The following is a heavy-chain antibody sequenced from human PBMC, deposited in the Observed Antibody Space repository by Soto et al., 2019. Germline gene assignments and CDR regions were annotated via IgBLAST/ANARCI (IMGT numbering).Heavy chain of an antibody. CDR2: IIPIFGTA. CDR3: ARDQVIRNYYDSSGYYGPFDY. CDR1: GYTFTSYA. Sequence: ASVKVSCKASGYTFTSYAISWVRQAPGQGLEWMGGIIPIFGTANYAQKFQGRVTITADESTSTAYMELSSLRSEDTAVYYCARDQVIRNYYDSSGYYGPFDYWGQGTQVTVSS. V-gene: IGHV1-69*13. D-gene: IGHD3-22*01. J-gene: IGHJ4*02.